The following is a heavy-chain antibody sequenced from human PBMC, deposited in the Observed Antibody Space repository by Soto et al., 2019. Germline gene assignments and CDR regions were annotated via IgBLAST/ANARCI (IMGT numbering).Heavy chain of an antibody. CDR1: GGSISSGDYY. Sequence: QVQLQESGPGLVKPSQTLSLTCTVFGGSISSGDYYWTWIRQHPGKGLEWMGNIYYSGSTHYSPSLKCRIIIPVDTSKNQSALKLSSVTVTDTAVYFSARHRTYCSSLSDCYGMDVWGQGTTVTVSS. V-gene: IGHV4-31*03. J-gene: IGHJ6*02. CDR3: ARHRTYCSSLSDCYGMDV. CDR2: IYYSGST. D-gene: IGHD2-2*01.